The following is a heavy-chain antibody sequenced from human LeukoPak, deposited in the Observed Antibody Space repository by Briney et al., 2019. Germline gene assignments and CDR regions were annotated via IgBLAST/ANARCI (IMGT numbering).Heavy chain of an antibody. CDR2: IIPIFGTA. CDR1: GGTFSSYA. V-gene: IGHV1-69*01. D-gene: IGHD2-2*02. CDR3: AREIVVVPAAIGWFDP. J-gene: IGHJ5*02. Sequence: ASVKVSCKASGGTFSSYAISWVRQAPGQGPEWMGGIIPIFGTANYAQKFQGRVTITADESTSTAYMELSSLRSEDTAVYYCAREIVVVPAAIGWFDPWGQGTLVTVSS.